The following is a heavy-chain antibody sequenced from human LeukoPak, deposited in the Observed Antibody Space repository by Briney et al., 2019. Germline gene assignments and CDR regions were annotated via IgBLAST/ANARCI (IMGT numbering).Heavy chain of an antibody. J-gene: IGHJ4*02. CDR1: GFTFSNNA. Sequence: GVSLRLSCAASGFTFSNNAMHWDRQAPGKGLEWVSLISSGGTYEYYADSVKGRFTISRDNSKNTLYLQLNSLRAEDTAVYYCARDSTYYYDSGSSGPHYFDNWGQGTLVTVSS. CDR2: ISSGGTYE. D-gene: IGHD3-10*01. CDR3: ARDSTYYYDSGSSGPHYFDN. V-gene: IGHV3-30*17.